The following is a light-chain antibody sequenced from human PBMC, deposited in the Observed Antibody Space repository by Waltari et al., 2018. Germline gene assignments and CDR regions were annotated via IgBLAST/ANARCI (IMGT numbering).Light chain of an antibody. Sequence: EIVLTQSPGTLSLSPGERATLSCRASQSLTRRYLAGYQQKPGQAPRLLIYGASSRAAGIPDRFSGSGSGTDFAITISSLEPEDFAVYYCQQYGSSVMYTFGQGTKLEIK. J-gene: IGKJ2*01. CDR2: GAS. CDR3: QQYGSSVMYT. V-gene: IGKV3-20*01. CDR1: QSLTRRY.